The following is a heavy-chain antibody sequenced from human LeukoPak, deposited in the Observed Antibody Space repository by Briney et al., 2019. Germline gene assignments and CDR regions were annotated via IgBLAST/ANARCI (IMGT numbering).Heavy chain of an antibody. J-gene: IGHJ4*02. D-gene: IGHD3-16*01. V-gene: IGHV6-1*01. CDR1: GDSVSSNSGA. CDR3: AKQGGGSDY. Sequence: PSQTLSLTCGISGDSVSSNSGAWNWIRQSPSRGLEWLGRTYYRSKWFFDYAVSLKGRIIISPDTSKNQFSLQLNSVTPGDTAVYFCAKQGGGSDYWGQGTLVTVSS. CDR2: TYYRSKWFF.